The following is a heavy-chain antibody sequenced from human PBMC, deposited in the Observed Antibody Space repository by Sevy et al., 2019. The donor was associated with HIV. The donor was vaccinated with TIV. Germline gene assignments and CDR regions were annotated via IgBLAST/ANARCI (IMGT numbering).Heavy chain of an antibody. Sequence: GESLKISCAASGFTFSDYYMSWIRQAPGKGLEWVSYISSSGSTIYYAASVKGRFTISRDNAKNSLYLQMNSLRAEDTAVYYCARTPGGYCSSTSCMGRYGYYYGMDVWGQGTTVTVSS. CDR1: GFTFSDYY. D-gene: IGHD2-2*01. CDR2: ISSSGSTI. V-gene: IGHV3-11*01. CDR3: ARTPGGYCSSTSCMGRYGYYYGMDV. J-gene: IGHJ6*02.